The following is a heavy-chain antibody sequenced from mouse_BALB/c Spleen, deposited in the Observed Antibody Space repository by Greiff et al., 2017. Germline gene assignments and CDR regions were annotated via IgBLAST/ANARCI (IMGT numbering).Heavy chain of an antibody. J-gene: IGHJ1*01. V-gene: IGHV14-3*02. Sequence: VQLHQSGAELVKPGASVKLSCTASGFNIKDTYMHWVKQRPEQGLEWIGRIDPANGNTKYDPKFQGKATITADTSSNTAYLQLSSLTSEDTAVYYCARDYYGSSFWYFDVWGAGTTVTVSS. CDR2: IDPANGNT. CDR3: ARDYYGSSFWYFDV. CDR1: GFNIKDTY. D-gene: IGHD1-1*01.